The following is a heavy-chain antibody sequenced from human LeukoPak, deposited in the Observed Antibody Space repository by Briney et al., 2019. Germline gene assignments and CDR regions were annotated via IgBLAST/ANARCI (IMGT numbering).Heavy chain of an antibody. V-gene: IGHV3-23*01. CDR2: ISGRAINT. D-gene: IGHD3-16*01. J-gene: IGHJ3*02. Sequence: GVSVRLSCAASGFTFSTYVMYWVRQAPGKGLKWVSGISGRAINTYYGDSVKGRFTISRDNPKNTLYLEMNTLRAEDTAVYYCAKLGVRCGFDMWGQGTMVTLSS. CDR3: AKLGVRCGFDM. CDR1: GFTFSTYV.